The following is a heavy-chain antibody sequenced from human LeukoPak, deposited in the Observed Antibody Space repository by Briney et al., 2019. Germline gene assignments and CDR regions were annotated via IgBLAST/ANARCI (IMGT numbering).Heavy chain of an antibody. V-gene: IGHV3-23*01. CDR1: GFTFSSYA. D-gene: IGHD5-12*01. J-gene: IGHJ4*02. Sequence: GGSLRLSCAASGFTFSSYAMSWVRQAPGKGLEWVSAISGSGGSTYYADSVKGRFTISRDNAKNSVYLQMKSLSADDTAVYYCAIFGGYSGYDLFDYWGQGALVTVSS. CDR3: AIFGGYSGYDLFDY. CDR2: ISGSGGST.